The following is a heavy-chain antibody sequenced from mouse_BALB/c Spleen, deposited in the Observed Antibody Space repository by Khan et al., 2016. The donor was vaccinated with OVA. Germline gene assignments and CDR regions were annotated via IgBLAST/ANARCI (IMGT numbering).Heavy chain of an antibody. V-gene: IGHV3-2*02. J-gene: IGHJ4*01. CDR3: ARGNYYWYAMDY. CDR2: ISYSGST. CDR1: GYSITSNYA. Sequence: EVQLQESGPGLVKPSQSLSLTCTVTGYSITSNYAWNWIRQFPGNKLEWMGYISYSGSTNYNPSLKSRISITRDTSKNQFFLQLNSVTTEDTATYYCARGNYYWYAMDYWGQVTSITVSS. D-gene: IGHD1-1*01.